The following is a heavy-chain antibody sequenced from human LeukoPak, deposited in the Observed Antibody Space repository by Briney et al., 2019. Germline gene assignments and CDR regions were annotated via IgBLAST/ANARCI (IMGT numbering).Heavy chain of an antibody. CDR2: ISSSSSTI. J-gene: IGHJ3*02. V-gene: IGHV3-48*01. D-gene: IGHD4-17*01. Sequence: GGSLRLSCAASGFTFSSYSMNWVRQAPGEGLEWVSYISSSSSTIYYADSVKGRFTISRDNAKNSLYLQMNSLRVEDTAVYYCARDGTVTTGAFDIWGQGTMVTVSS. CDR3: ARDGTVTTGAFDI. CDR1: GFTFSSYS.